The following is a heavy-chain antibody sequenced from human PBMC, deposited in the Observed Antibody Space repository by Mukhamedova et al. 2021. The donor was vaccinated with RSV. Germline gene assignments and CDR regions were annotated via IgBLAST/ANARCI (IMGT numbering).Heavy chain of an antibody. D-gene: IGHD3-22*01. Sequence: GRFTISRDNSKNTLYLQMNSLRAEDTAVYYFARASGYLNSFDIWGQGTMVTVSS. V-gene: IGHV3-30*01. J-gene: IGHJ3*02. CDR3: ARASGYLNSFDI.